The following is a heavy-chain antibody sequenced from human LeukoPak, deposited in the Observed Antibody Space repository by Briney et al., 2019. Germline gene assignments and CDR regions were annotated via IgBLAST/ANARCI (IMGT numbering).Heavy chain of an antibody. CDR1: GFTFSTYA. D-gene: IGHD3-22*01. V-gene: IGHV3-30-3*01. CDR3: ASISSGYHLMS. CDR2: ISTDGSNK. J-gene: IGHJ5*02. Sequence: GGSLRLSCTVSGFTFSTYAMHWVRQAPGKGLEWVAVISTDGSNKYYADSVKGRFTISRDNSKNTLYLQMNSLRAEDTAVYYCASISSGYHLMSWGQGTLVTVSS.